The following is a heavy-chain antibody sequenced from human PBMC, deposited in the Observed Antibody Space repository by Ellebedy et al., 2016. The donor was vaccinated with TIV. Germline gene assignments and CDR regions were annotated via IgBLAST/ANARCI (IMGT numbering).Heavy chain of an antibody. J-gene: IGHJ5*02. CDR3: ARHRDTAMVTNWFDP. V-gene: IGHV4-39*01. Sequence: MPGGSLRLSCTVSGGSIRSSSYYWGWIRQPPGRGLEWIGSIIYSGGTYYNPSLKSRVTISVDTSKNQFSLKLSSVTAADTAVYYCARHRDTAMVTNWFDPWGQGTLVTVSS. CDR1: GGSIRSSSYY. CDR2: IIYSGGT. D-gene: IGHD5-18*01.